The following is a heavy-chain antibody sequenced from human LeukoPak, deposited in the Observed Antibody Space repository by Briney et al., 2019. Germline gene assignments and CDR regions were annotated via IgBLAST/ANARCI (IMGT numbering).Heavy chain of an antibody. D-gene: IGHD3-10*01. J-gene: IGHJ4*02. Sequence: ASVKVSCKASGYTFTGYYMHWLRQAPGQGLEWMGWINPNSGGTNYAQKFQGRVTMTRGTSISTAYMELSRLRSDDTAAYYCARDQPYYYGSGSSSHSDYWGQGTLVTVSS. V-gene: IGHV1-2*02. CDR3: ARDQPYYYGSGSSSHSDY. CDR2: INPNSGGT. CDR1: GYTFTGYY.